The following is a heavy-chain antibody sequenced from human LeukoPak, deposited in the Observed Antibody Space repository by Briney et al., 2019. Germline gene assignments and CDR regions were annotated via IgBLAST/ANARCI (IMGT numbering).Heavy chain of an antibody. J-gene: IGHJ4*02. D-gene: IGHD3-22*01. Sequence: PSETLSLTCTVSGGSVSSGSSFWSWIRQPPGKGLEWIGYIYHSGNTNYNPSLKSRVTILVDTSKSQLSLKLNSVTAADTAVYYCARDRNYYDSSGYYFANWGQGTLVTVSS. CDR2: IYHSGNT. CDR1: GGSVSSGSSF. V-gene: IGHV4-61*01. CDR3: ARDRNYYDSSGYYFAN.